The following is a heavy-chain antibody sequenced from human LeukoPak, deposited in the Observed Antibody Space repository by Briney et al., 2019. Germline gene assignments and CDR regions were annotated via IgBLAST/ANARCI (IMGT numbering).Heavy chain of an antibody. D-gene: IGHD6-19*01. CDR1: GFTFSSYG. V-gene: IGHV3-30*18. J-gene: IGHJ4*02. CDR2: ISYDGSNK. CDR3: AKEGGSSGWCYFDY. Sequence: PGGSLRLSCAASGFTFSSYGMHWVRQAPGKGLEWVAVISYDGSNKYYADSVKGRFTISRDNSKNTLYLQMNSLRAEDTAVYYCAKEGGSSGWCYFDYWGQGTLVTVSS.